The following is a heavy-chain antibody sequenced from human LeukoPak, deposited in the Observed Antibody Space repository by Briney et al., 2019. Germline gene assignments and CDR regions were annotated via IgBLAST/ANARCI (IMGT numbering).Heavy chain of an antibody. CDR3: ASQDPSCSSTSCYADYYYYYMDV. D-gene: IGHD2-2*01. CDR2: INPNIGGT. Sequence: GASVKVSCKASGYTFTGYYMHWVRQAPGQGLEWMGWINPNIGGTNYAQKFQGRVTMTRDTSISTAYMELSRLRSDDTAVYYCASQDPSCSSTSCYADYYYYYMDVWGKGTTVTVSS. V-gene: IGHV1-2*02. CDR1: GYTFTGYY. J-gene: IGHJ6*03.